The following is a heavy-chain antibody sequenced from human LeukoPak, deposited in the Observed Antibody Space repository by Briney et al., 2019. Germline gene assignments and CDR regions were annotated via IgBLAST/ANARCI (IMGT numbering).Heavy chain of an antibody. CDR3: ARDPHPYYCTSVSCYENAFDI. Sequence: PSETLSLTCTVSGDSISSVNYYWSCIRQTPGKGLECIGHIYYSGSTYYNPSLRSRVTISVDTSKNQLSLKLSSVTAADTAVYYCARDPHPYYCTSVSCYENAFDIWGQGTMVTVSS. V-gene: IGHV4-30-4*01. CDR2: IYYSGST. J-gene: IGHJ3*02. CDR1: GDSISSVNYY. D-gene: IGHD2-2*01.